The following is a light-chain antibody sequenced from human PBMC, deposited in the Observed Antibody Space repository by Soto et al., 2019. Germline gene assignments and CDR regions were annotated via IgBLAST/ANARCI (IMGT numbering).Light chain of an antibody. CDR2: DAS. Sequence: EIVMTQSPATLSVPPGERATLSCRASQSVSSNLVWYQQKPGQGPRLLIYDASTRATGIPARFSGSGSGTEFTLTISSLQSEDFAVYYCQQYNNWPYTFGQGTKLEIK. J-gene: IGKJ2*01. CDR1: QSVSSN. V-gene: IGKV3-15*01. CDR3: QQYNNWPYT.